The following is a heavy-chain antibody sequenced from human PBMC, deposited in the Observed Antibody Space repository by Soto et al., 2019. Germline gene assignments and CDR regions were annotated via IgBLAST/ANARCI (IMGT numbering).Heavy chain of an antibody. CDR2: IWFDGSNK. D-gene: IGHD5-18*01. V-gene: IGHV3-33*01. J-gene: IGHJ4*02. CDR3: ARDLGYNYGHPFDY. CDR1: GFTFSGYT. Sequence: PGGSLRLSCAASGFTFSGYTIHWVRQAPGKGLEWLALIWFDGSNKYYADSVKGRFTISRDNARNTPYLQMNSLRAEDTAVYYCARDLGYNYGHPFDYWGQGTLVTVSS.